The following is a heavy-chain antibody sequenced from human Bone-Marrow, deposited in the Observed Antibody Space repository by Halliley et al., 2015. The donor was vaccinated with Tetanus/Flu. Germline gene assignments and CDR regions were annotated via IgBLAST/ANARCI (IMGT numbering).Heavy chain of an antibody. Sequence: SLRLSCAASGFTISSYEMNWVRQAPGKGLEWVSYISSRGSSKYYADSVKGRFPISRDNARNSLYLQMSSLRAEDTAVYYCARDENSGYEDWGPGTLVTVSS. J-gene: IGHJ4*02. CDR3: ARDENSGYED. D-gene: IGHD5-12*01. CDR1: GFTISSYE. V-gene: IGHV3-48*03. CDR2: ISSRGSSK.